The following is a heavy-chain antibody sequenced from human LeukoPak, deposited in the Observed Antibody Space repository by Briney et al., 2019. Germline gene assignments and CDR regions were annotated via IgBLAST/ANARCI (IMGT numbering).Heavy chain of an antibody. CDR3: ARTDSSGYYGAY. Sequence: SQTLSLTCTVSGGSISSGDYYWSWIRQPPGKGLEWIGYIYYSGSTYYNPSLKSRVTISVDRSNNLFSPKLSSVTAADTAVYYCARTDSSGYYGAYWGQGTLVTVSS. CDR2: IYYSGST. V-gene: IGHV4-30-4*01. D-gene: IGHD3-22*01. CDR1: GGSISSGDYY. J-gene: IGHJ4*02.